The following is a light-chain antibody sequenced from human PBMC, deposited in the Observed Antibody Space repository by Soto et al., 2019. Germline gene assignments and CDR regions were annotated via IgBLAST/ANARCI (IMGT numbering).Light chain of an antibody. V-gene: IGLV4-69*01. Sequence: QLVLTQSPSASASLGASVKLTCTLSSGHSSYAIAWHQQQPEKGPRYLMKLNSDGSHSKGDGIPDRFSGSSSGAERYLTISSLQSEDEADYYWKAFGGGTKVTVL. CDR3: KA. CDR1: SGHSSYA. J-gene: IGLJ3*02. CDR2: LNSDGSH.